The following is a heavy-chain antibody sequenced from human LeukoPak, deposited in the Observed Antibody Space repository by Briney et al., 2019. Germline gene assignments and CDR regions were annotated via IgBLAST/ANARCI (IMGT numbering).Heavy chain of an antibody. CDR1: GGSFSGYY. CDR2: INHSGST. V-gene: IGHV4-34*01. CDR3: ARNYYDSSGYYYVPGD. Sequence: SETLSLTCAVYGGSFSGYYWSWIRQPPGKGLEWIGEINHSGSTNYNPSLKSRVTISVDTSKNQFSLKLSSVTAADTAVYYCARNYYDSSGYYYVPGDWGQGTLVTVSS. J-gene: IGHJ4*02. D-gene: IGHD3-22*01.